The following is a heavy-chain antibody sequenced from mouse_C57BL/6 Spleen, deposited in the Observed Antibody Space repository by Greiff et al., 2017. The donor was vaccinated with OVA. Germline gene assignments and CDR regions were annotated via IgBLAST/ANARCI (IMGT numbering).Heavy chain of an antibody. CDR2: IYPGDGDT. Sequence: QVQLKESGPELVKPGASVKISCKASGYAFSSSWMNWVKQRPGKGLEWIGRIYPGDGDTNYNGKFKGKATLTADKSSSTAYMQLSSLTAEDSAVYFCARVWYAMDYWGQGTSVTVSS. CDR1: GYAFSSSW. CDR3: ARVWYAMDY. V-gene: IGHV1-82*01. J-gene: IGHJ4*01.